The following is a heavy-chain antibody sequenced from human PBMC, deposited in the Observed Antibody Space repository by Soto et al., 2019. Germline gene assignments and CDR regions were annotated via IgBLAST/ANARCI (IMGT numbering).Heavy chain of an antibody. Sequence: GGSLRLSCAASGFTCSGSAMHWVRQASGKGLEWVGRIRSKANSYATAYAASVKGRFTISRDDSKNTAYLQMNSLRAEDTAVYYWARDIGQLVPAASYGGYGGNPWGQGTLVTVSS. CDR3: ARDIGQLVPAASYGGYGGNP. CDR1: GFTCSGSA. V-gene: IGHV3-73*01. CDR2: IRSKANSYAT. J-gene: IGHJ5*02. D-gene: IGHD2-2*01.